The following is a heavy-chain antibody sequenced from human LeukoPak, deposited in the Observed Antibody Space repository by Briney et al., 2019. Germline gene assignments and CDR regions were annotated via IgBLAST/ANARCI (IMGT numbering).Heavy chain of an antibody. CDR3: AKSTWVY. Sequence: PGGPLRLPCEAPGFTFSSYGRHWVRRAPGKGLEWVAVISYDGSNKYYADSVKGRFTISRDNSKNTLYLQMNSLRAEDTAVYYCAKSTWVYWGQGTLVTVSS. CDR2: ISYDGSNK. V-gene: IGHV3-30*18. J-gene: IGHJ4*02. CDR1: GFTFSSYG. D-gene: IGHD1-26*01.